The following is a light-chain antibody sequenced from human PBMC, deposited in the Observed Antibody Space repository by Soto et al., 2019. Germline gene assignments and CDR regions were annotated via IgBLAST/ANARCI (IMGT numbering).Light chain of an antibody. CDR3: ASYAGTKLFV. J-gene: IGLJ1*01. Sequence: QSVLTQPPSASGSPGQSLTISCTGTSSDVGFYNFASWYQQRPGKAPKLVIYEVTKRPSGVPDRFSGSKSGSTASLTVSGLQADDEAEYYCASYAGTKLFVFGSGTKVTVL. CDR2: EVT. V-gene: IGLV2-8*01. CDR1: SSDVGFYNF.